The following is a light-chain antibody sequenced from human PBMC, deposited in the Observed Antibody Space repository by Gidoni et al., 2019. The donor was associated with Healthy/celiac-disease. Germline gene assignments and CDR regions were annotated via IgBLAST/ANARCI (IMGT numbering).Light chain of an antibody. CDR2: AAS. CDR1: QSSSSY. V-gene: IGKV1-39*01. J-gene: IGKJ2*01. CDR3: QRSYSTPNT. Sequence: DIQMTQSPSSLSASVGDRVTITCRASQSSSSYLNWYQQKPGKAPKLLIYAASSLQSGVPSRFSGSGSGSDFTITISSLQPEDFATYYWQRSYSTPNTFGQGTKLEIK.